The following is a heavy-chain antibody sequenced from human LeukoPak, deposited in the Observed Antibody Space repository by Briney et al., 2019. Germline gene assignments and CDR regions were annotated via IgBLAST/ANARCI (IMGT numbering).Heavy chain of an antibody. CDR2: ISSSSSYI. CDR1: GFTFSSYA. Sequence: PGRSLRLSCAASGFTFSSYAMHWVRQAPGKGLEWVSSISSSSSYIYYADSVKGRFTISRDNAKNSLYLQMNSLRAEDTAVYYCARAGVPAATLRVSYYYMDVWGKGTTVTVSS. V-gene: IGHV3-21*01. D-gene: IGHD2-2*01. J-gene: IGHJ6*03. CDR3: ARAGVPAATLRVSYYYMDV.